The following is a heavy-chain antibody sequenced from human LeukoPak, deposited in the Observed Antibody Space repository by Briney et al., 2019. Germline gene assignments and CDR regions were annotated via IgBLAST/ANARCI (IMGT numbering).Heavy chain of an antibody. CDR1: GFTFNNYW. D-gene: IGHD3-10*01. CDR2: IKQDGSER. CDR3: ARAGSHWHYVY. Sequence: QPGGSLRLSCAVSGFTFNNYWMSWVRQSPTKGLEWVANIKQDGSERYYVDSVKGRFTISRDNAKNSLSLQMNNLRVEDTAVYYCARAGSHWHYVYWGQGTVVTVSS. J-gene: IGHJ4*02. V-gene: IGHV3-7*01.